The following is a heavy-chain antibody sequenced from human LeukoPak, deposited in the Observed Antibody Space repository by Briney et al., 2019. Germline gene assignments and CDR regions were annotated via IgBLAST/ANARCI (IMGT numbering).Heavy chain of an antibody. D-gene: IGHD4-17*01. CDR3: ARGDPPNPTVIETSADY. Sequence: ASVKVSCKASGYIFTNSGIIWVRQAPGQGLEWLGWISAYNGNTNYAQKFQGRLTVTTDTSTTTAYMELRSLRSDDTAVYYCARGDPPNPTVIETSADYWGQGTLVTVSS. CDR2: ISAYNGNT. CDR1: GYIFTNSG. J-gene: IGHJ4*02. V-gene: IGHV1-18*01.